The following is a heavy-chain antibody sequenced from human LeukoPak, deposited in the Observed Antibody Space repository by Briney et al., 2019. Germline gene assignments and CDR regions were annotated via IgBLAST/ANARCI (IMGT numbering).Heavy chain of an antibody. J-gene: IGHJ4*02. Sequence: PSETLSLTCTVSGASISSYYWSWIRQPPGKGLEWIGYIYYSGSTNYNPSLKSRVAISMDTSKNQLSLKLTSVTAADTAVYYCATGRWKMAAWYFENWGQGTLVAVSS. V-gene: IGHV4-59*08. CDR2: IYYSGST. CDR3: ATGRWKMAAWYFEN. D-gene: IGHD3-10*01. CDR1: GASISSYY.